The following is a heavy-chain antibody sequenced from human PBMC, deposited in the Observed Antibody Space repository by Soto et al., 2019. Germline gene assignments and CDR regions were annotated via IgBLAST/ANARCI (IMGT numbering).Heavy chain of an antibody. CDR3: ARDPYCTNGVCSPHV. CDR2: INQDGSGK. V-gene: IGHV3-7*01. D-gene: IGHD2-8*01. J-gene: IGHJ6*02. CDR1: GFTFSNYW. Sequence: GGSLRLSCTASGFTFSNYWMTWVRQAPGKGLEWVANINQDGSGKEYVDSVKSRFTISRDNAKNSLYLQMNSLRAEDTAVYYCARDPYCTNGVCSPHVWGQGTTVTVSS.